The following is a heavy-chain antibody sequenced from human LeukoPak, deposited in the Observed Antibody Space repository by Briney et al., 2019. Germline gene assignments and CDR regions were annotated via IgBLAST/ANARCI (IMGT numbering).Heavy chain of an antibody. D-gene: IGHD3-16*01. Sequence: GGSLRLSCAASGFTFSSYSMNWVRQAPGKGLEWVSSISSSSSYIYYADSVKGRFTISRDNAKNSLYLQMNSLRAEDTAVYYCARDPPSRGTRYFDYWGQGTLVTVSS. CDR3: ARDPPSRGTRYFDY. CDR1: GFTFSSYS. V-gene: IGHV3-21*01. J-gene: IGHJ4*02. CDR2: ISSSSSYI.